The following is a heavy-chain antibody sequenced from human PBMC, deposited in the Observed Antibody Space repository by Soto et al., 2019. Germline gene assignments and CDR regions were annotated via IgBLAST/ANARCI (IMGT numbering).Heavy chain of an antibody. Sequence: SETLSLTCTVSGGSVSSGSYYWSWIRQPPGKGLEWIGYIYYSGSTNYNPSLKSRVTISVDTSKNQFSLKLSSVTAADTAVYYCAILSFSAGSSWFPHPCYYGMDVWGQGTTVTVSS. CDR2: IYYSGST. V-gene: IGHV4-61*01. CDR3: AILSFSAGSSWFPHPCYYGMDV. J-gene: IGHJ6*02. CDR1: GGSVSSGSYY. D-gene: IGHD6-13*01.